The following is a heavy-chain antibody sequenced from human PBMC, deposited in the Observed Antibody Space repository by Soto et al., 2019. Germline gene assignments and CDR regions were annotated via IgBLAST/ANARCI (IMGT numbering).Heavy chain of an antibody. CDR2: IYYSGST. J-gene: IGHJ3*02. Sequence: QVQLQESGPGLVKPSQTLSLTCTVSGGSISSGGYYWSWIRQPPGKGLEWIGDIYYSGSTYYNPYLKSRVTISVDTSKNQFSLKLSSVTAADTAVYYCASSTVQRGRGAFDIWGQGTMVTVSS. CDR1: GGSISSGGYY. V-gene: IGHV4-31*03. D-gene: IGHD4-17*01. CDR3: ASSTVQRGRGAFDI.